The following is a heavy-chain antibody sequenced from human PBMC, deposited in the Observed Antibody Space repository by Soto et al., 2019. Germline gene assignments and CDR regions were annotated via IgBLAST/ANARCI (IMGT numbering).Heavy chain of an antibody. CDR3: ARAPPVSCYSSRGSLPY. Sequence: QVQLQESGPGLVKPSETLSLTCTVSGGSISSYYWSWIRQPPGRGLEWIGYIYYSGSTNYNPSLNRRASISADPSKSPPSLKPSSVPGADTAVSYCARAPPVSCYSSRGSLPYWGQGTLVPVSS. CDR2: IYYSGST. J-gene: IGHJ4*02. V-gene: IGHV4-59*01. D-gene: IGHD6-13*01. CDR1: GGSISSYY.